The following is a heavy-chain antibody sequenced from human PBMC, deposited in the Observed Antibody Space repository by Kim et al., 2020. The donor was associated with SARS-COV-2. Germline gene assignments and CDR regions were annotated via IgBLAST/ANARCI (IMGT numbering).Heavy chain of an antibody. CDR3: AKEQSGSYFPMGYYYYGMDV. CDR2: ISYDGSNK. V-gene: IGHV3-30*18. Sequence: GGSLRLSCAASGFTFSSYGMHWVRQAPGKGLEWVAVISYDGSNKYYADSVKGRFTISRDNSKNTLYLQMNSLRAEDTAVYYCAKEQSGSYFPMGYYYYGMDVWGQGTTVTVSS. J-gene: IGHJ6*02. CDR1: GFTFSSYG. D-gene: IGHD1-26*01.